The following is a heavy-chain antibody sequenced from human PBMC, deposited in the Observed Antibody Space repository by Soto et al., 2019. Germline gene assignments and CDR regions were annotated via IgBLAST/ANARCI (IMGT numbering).Heavy chain of an antibody. Sequence: QITLKESGPTLVKPTQTLTLTCTFSGFSLSTSGVGVGWIRQPPGKALEWVTLIYWDDDKRYSPSLKSRITITKDTSKSQVVLTMSNMDPVDTGTYYCARHSPSGYNDAFDTWGQGTMVTVSS. D-gene: IGHD3-9*01. CDR3: ARHSPSGYNDAFDT. CDR2: IYWDDDK. V-gene: IGHV2-5*02. J-gene: IGHJ3*02. CDR1: GFSLSTSGVG.